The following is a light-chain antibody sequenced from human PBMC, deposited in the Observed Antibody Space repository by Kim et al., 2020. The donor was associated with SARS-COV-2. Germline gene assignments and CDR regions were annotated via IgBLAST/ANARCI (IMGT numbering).Light chain of an antibody. CDR1: QGISSS. Sequence: AIRMTQSPSSLSASTGDRVTITCRASQGISSSLAWYQQKPGKAPKLLIYDVSTLQSGVPSRFSGSGSGTDFTLTIGCLQSEDFATYYCQQYYNYPYTFGQGTKLEI. J-gene: IGKJ2*01. CDR3: QQYYNYPYT. V-gene: IGKV1-8*01. CDR2: DVS.